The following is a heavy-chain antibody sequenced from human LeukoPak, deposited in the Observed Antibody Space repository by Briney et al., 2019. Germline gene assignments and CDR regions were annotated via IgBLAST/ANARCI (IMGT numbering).Heavy chain of an antibody. CDR2: INPKSGGT. V-gene: IGHV1-2*02. Sequence: ASVKVSCKASGYTFTGYYMHWVRQAPGQGLEWMGWINPKSGGTNYPQKFQGRVTMTRDTSISTAYMEMSRLTSDDTAVYYCARFDTMIWEVGAWGQGTLVTVSS. D-gene: IGHD3-10*01. CDR3: ARFDTMIWEVGA. J-gene: IGHJ5*02. CDR1: GYTFTGYY.